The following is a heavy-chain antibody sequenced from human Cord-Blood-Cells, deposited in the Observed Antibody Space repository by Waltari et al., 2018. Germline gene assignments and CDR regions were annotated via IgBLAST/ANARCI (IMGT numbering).Heavy chain of an antibody. Sequence: QVQLQQWGAGLLKPSETLSLTCAVYGGSFSGYYWSWIRQPPGKGLEWIGEINHSGSTNYNPARKSRVPISVDTSKNQFSLKLSSVTAADTAVYYCARLGGKGNSSGWYWFDPWGQGTLVTVSS. J-gene: IGHJ5*02. V-gene: IGHV4-34*01. CDR2: INHSGST. CDR3: ARLGGKGNSSGWYWFDP. CDR1: GGSFSGYY. D-gene: IGHD6-19*01.